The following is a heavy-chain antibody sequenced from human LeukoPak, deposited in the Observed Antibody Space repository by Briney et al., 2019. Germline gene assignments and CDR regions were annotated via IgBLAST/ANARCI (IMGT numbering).Heavy chain of an antibody. CDR1: GFTFSGFG. CDR3: ATWAATLLGTDY. CDR2: IRYDGSNK. D-gene: IGHD3-3*01. V-gene: IGHV3-30*02. J-gene: IGHJ4*02. Sequence: QSGGSLRLSCAASGFTFSGFGMYWARQAPGKGLEWVAFIRYDGSNKYYTESVKGRFTISRDNSKNTLFLQMDSLRADDTAVYYCATWAATLLGTDYWGQGTLVTVSS.